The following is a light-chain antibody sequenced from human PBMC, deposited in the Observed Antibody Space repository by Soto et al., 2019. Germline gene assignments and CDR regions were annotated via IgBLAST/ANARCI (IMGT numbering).Light chain of an antibody. J-gene: IGKJ5*01. CDR1: QSVSSSY. Sequence: IIFTQSAGTLSLSPGERATLACMASQSVSSSYLARYQQKPGQAPRLPIYGASSRATGIPDRFSGSGSGTHFTLTISRLEPEDFAVYYCQQYGSSPPITFGQGTRLEI. CDR3: QQYGSSPPIT. CDR2: GAS. V-gene: IGKV3-20*01.